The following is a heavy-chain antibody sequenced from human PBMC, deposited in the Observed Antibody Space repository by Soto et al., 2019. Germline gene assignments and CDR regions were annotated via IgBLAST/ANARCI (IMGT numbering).Heavy chain of an antibody. Sequence: ASVKVSCKASGYTFINYDMNWVRQATGQGLEWGGWMNPESGNTGYAQNFQGRVTMTGNTSMSSVYVELSSLTSEDTAVYYCARRRGSNGWFDLWGQGTLVTVSS. CDR3: ARRRGSNGWFDL. J-gene: IGHJ5*02. D-gene: IGHD2-8*01. V-gene: IGHV1-8*01. CDR1: GYTFINYD. CDR2: MNPESGNT.